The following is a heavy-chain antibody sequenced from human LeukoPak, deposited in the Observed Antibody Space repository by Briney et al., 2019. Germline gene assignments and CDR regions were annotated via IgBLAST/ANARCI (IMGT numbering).Heavy chain of an antibody. V-gene: IGHV4-59*08. J-gene: IGHJ6*02. CDR3: ARHLRGSPYFAMDV. Sequence: SETLSLTCTVSGGSISNYYWTWIRQPPGKGLEWIGYIYSSGTTNSNPSLKSRVTISVDMSKNQFSLNLSFVTAADTAIYYCARHLRGSPYFAMDVWGQGTTVTVPS. D-gene: IGHD1-26*01. CDR1: GGSISNYY. CDR2: IYSSGTT.